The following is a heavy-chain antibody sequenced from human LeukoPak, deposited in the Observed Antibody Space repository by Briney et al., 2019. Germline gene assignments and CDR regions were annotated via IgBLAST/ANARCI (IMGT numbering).Heavy chain of an antibody. CDR3: AKAEYDFWSGYYPDY. J-gene: IGHJ4*02. D-gene: IGHD3-3*01. Sequence: GGSLRLSCAASGFTFSSYWMSWVRQAPGKGLEWVANIKQDGSEKYYVDSVKGRFTISRDNAENSLYVQMNSLRAEDTAVYYCAKAEYDFWSGYYPDYWGQGTLVTVSS. CDR2: IKQDGSEK. V-gene: IGHV3-7*03. CDR1: GFTFSSYW.